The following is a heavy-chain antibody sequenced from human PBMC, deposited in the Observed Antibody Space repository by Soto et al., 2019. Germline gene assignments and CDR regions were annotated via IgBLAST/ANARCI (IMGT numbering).Heavy chain of an antibody. J-gene: IGHJ4*02. D-gene: IGHD3-22*01. CDR1: GGSFSGYY. CDR2: INHSGST. CDR3: ARGRRYYDSSGYYHY. V-gene: IGHV4-34*01. Sequence: PSETLSLTCALYGGSFSGYYWSWIRQPPGKGLEWIGEINHSGSTNYNPSLKSRVTISVDTSKNQFSLKLSSVTAADTAVYYCARGRRYYDSSGYYHYWGQGTLVTVSS.